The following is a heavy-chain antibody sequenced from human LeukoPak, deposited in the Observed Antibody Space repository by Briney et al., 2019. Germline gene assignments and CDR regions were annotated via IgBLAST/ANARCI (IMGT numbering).Heavy chain of an antibody. Sequence: PGGSLRLSCAASGFTFSSYAMHWVRQAPGKGLEWVAVISYDGSNKYYADSVKGRFTISRDNSKNSLYPQMNSLRAEDTAVYYCARGTYSYDYWGQGTLVTVSS. V-gene: IGHV3-30-3*01. CDR2: ISYDGSNK. J-gene: IGHJ4*02. CDR3: ARGTYSYDY. D-gene: IGHD5-18*01. CDR1: GFTFSSYA.